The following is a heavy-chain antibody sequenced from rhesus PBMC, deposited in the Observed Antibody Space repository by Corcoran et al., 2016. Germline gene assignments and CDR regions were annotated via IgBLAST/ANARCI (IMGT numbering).Heavy chain of an antibody. V-gene: IGHV3-178*01. CDR1: GFPFSCYY. CDR3: ARDRRVAASGCDY. J-gene: IGHJ4*01. CDR2: ISKGGGST. D-gene: IGHD4-29*01. Sequence: EVQLVESGGGLAKPGGALRLSCAASGFPFSCYYIDWCRDAHGTGLEWVSRISKGGGSTWYADSLKGIFTISRENSKNTLYLQMNSLRAEDTAVYYCARDRRVAASGCDYWGQGVLVTVSS.